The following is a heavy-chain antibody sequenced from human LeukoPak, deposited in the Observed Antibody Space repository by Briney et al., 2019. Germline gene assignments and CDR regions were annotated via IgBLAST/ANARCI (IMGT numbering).Heavy chain of an antibody. D-gene: IGHD3-22*01. CDR2: INWNGGST. J-gene: IGHJ4*02. CDR1: GFTFDDYG. V-gene: IGHV3-20*04. Sequence: TGGSLRLSCAASGFTFDDYGMSSVRQAPGKGLEWVSGINWNGGSTGYADSVKGRFTISIDNAKNSLYLQMNSLRAEDTALYYCARGDDSPFEYWGQGTLVTVSS. CDR3: ARGDDSPFEY.